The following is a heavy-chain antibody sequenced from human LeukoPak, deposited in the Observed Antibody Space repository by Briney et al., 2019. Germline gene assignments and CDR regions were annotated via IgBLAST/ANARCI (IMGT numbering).Heavy chain of an antibody. D-gene: IGHD4-23*01. CDR2: VYHYGAT. V-gene: IGHV4-4*02. Sequence: PSETLSLTCAVSGDSISSTGCWTWVRPPPGKGLEWIGEVYHYGATNYNPPLKSRVITSVDKSKNQFSLQLKSVTAADTAVYYCAKNGGSSDLEYWGQGILVTVSS. J-gene: IGHJ4*02. CDR3: AKNGGSSDLEY. CDR1: GDSISSTGC.